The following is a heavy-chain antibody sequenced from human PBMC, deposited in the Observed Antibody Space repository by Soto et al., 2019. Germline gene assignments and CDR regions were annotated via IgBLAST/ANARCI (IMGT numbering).Heavy chain of an antibody. CDR3: ARTGGMDV. V-gene: IGHV4-34*01. CDR1: GGSFSDYY. Sequence: QVQLQEWGAGLLKPSETLSLTCAVYGGSFSDYYWSWLRQPPGKGLEWIGEINHSGITKYNTSLESRVTISVDTSKNQFSLKLNSVTAADTAVYYCARTGGMDVWGQGATVTVSS. CDR2: INHSGIT. J-gene: IGHJ6*02.